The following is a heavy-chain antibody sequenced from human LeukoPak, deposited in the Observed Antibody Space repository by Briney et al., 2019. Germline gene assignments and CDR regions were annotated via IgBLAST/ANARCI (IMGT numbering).Heavy chain of an antibody. J-gene: IGHJ1*01. CDR2: ISGSGGST. V-gene: IGHV3-23*01. CDR3: AIGPYCSGGSCYPNAEYFQH. D-gene: IGHD2-15*01. CDR1: GFTFSSYA. Sequence: GGSLRLSCAASGFTFSSYAMSWVRQAPGKGLEWVSAISGSGGSTYYADSVKGRFTISRDNSKNTLYLQMNSLRAEDTAVYYCAIGPYCSGGSCYPNAEYFQHWGQGTLATVSS.